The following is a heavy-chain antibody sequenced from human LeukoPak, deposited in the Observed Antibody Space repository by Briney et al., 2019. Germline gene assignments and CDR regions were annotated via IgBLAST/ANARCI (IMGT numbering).Heavy chain of an antibody. CDR3: AIINYYDSSGYLQH. V-gene: IGHV1-18*01. J-gene: IGHJ1*01. CDR1: GYTFTSYG. D-gene: IGHD3-22*01. Sequence: GASVKVSCKASGYTFTSYGISWVRQAPGQGLEWMGWISAYNGNTNYAQKLQGRVTMTTDTSTSTAYMELSSLRSEDTAVYYCAIINYYDSSGYLQHWGQGTLVTVSS. CDR2: ISAYNGNT.